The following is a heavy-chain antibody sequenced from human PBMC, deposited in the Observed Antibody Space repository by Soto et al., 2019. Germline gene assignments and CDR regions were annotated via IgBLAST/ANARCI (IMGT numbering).Heavy chain of an antibody. CDR1: GGSISTYY. V-gene: IGHV4-59*01. D-gene: IGHD4-17*01. J-gene: IGHJ4*02. Sequence: QVQLQESGPGLVKPSETLSLTCTVSGGSISTYYWDWIRQPPGKELEWIGYTHYSGNTNYHPSLKSRVTISLDTSRNQFSLKLSSVTAAGTAIYYCARHTVTIRAGFDYWGQGALVTVSS. CDR3: ARHTVTIRAGFDY. CDR2: THYSGNT.